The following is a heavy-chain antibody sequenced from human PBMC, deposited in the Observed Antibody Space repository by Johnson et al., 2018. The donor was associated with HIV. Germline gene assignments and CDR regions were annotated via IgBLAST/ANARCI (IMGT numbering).Heavy chain of an antibody. CDR1: GLTFDDYG. J-gene: IGHJ3*02. CDR2: INWNSGSL. Sequence: VRPGGSLRLSCTASGLTFDDYGMSWVRQAPGKGLEWVSSINWNSGSLGYADSVKGRFTISRDNSKNTLYLQMNSLRAEDTALYYCARSGAGAAFDIWGQGTMVTVSS. V-gene: IGHV3-20*04. D-gene: IGHD6-19*01. CDR3: ARSGAGAAFDI.